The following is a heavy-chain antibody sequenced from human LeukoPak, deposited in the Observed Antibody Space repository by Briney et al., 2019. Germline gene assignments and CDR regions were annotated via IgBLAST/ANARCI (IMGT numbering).Heavy chain of an antibody. V-gene: IGHV4-34*01. J-gene: IGHJ4*02. Sequence: PSETLSLTCAVSGGSFSGYYWSWIRQPPGKGLEWIGEINHSGSTNYNPSLKSRVTISVDTSKNQFSLKLSSVTAADTAVYYCARGNGDNPIVVVPAAYFDYWGQGNLVTVSS. CDR3: ARGNGDNPIVVVPAAYFDY. CDR2: INHSGST. CDR1: GGSFSGYY. D-gene: IGHD2-2*01.